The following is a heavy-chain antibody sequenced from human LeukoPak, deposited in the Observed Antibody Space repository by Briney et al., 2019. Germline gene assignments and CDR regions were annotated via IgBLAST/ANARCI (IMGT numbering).Heavy chain of an antibody. J-gene: IGHJ4*02. CDR3: ARDSKSGYGPPLWLAHFDY. Sequence: SETLSLTCTVSGGSVSSYYWSWIRQPAGKGLEWIGRIYTSGSTNYNPSLKSRVTMSVDTSKNQFSLKLSSVTAADTAVYYCARDSKSGYGPPLWLAHFDYWGQGTLVTVSS. V-gene: IGHV4-4*07. CDR2: IYTSGST. D-gene: IGHD3-10*01. CDR1: GGSVSSYY.